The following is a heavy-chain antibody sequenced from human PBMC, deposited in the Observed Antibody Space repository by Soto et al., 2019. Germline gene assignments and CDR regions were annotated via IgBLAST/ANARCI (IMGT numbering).Heavy chain of an antibody. CDR3: ARDGPNYGGNPYYYYGMDV. D-gene: IGHD4-17*01. CDR2: INPSGGST. CDR1: GYTFTSYY. J-gene: IGHJ6*02. V-gene: IGHV1-46*01. Sequence: GASVKVSCKASGYTFTSYYMHWVRQAPGQGLEWMGIINPSGGSTSYAQKFQGRVTMTRDTSTSTVYMELGSLRSEDTAVYYCARDGPNYGGNPYYYYGMDVWGQGTTVTVSS.